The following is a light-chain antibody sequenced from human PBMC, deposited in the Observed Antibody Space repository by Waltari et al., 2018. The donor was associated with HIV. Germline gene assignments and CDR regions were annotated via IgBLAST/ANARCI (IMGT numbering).Light chain of an antibody. CDR3: SSYAGSNIL. CDR1: SSDVGGYDY. Sequence: QSALTQPPSASGSPGQSVTISCTGTSSDVGGYDYVSWYQQHPGKAPKLMIYEVSQRPSGVPARLSGSKSGNTASLTVAGLQAEDEADYYCSSYAGSNILFGGGTKLTVL. V-gene: IGLV2-8*01. CDR2: EVS. J-gene: IGLJ2*01.